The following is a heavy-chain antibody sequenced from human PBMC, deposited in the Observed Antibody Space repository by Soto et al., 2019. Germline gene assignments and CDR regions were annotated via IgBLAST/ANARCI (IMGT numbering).Heavy chain of an antibody. CDR1: GYSFTSYW. CDR3: ARLRNYDFWSGYFANWFDP. V-gene: IGHV5-51*01. Sequence: PXESLKISFKGSGYSFTSYWIGWVRQIPGKGLEWMGTIYPGDSDTRYSPSFQGQVTISADKSISTAYLQWSSLKASDTAMYYCARLRNYDFWSGYFANWFDPWGQGTLVTVSS. J-gene: IGHJ5*02. CDR2: IYPGDSDT. D-gene: IGHD3-3*01.